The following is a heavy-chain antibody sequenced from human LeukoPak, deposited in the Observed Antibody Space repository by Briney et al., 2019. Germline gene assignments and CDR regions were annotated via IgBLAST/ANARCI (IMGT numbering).Heavy chain of an antibody. CDR1: GYTFITYY. V-gene: IGHV1-46*01. J-gene: IGHJ4*02. CDR3: ARGTGLGGDYVSN. CDR2: INPSGGTT. D-gene: IGHD4-17*01. Sequence: ASVKVSCKASGYTFITYYMHWVRQAPGQGLEWMGVINPSGGTTSYAQKFQARVAMTRDTSTSTVYMELSSLRSEDTAVYYCARGTGLGGDYVSNWGQGTLVTVSS.